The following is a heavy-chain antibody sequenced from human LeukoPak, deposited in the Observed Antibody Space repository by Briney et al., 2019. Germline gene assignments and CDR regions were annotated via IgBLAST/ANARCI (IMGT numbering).Heavy chain of an antibody. V-gene: IGHV1-69*13. J-gene: IGHJ3*02. CDR2: IIPIFGTA. D-gene: IGHD3-3*01. CDR3: ASWYYDFWSGYHRLHAFDI. CDR1: GGTFSSYA. Sequence: VKFSCKASGGTFSSYAISWVRQAPGQGLEWMGGIIPIFGTANYAQKFQGRVTITADESTSTAYMELSSLRSEDTAVYYCASWYYDFWSGYHRLHAFDIWGQGTMVTVSS.